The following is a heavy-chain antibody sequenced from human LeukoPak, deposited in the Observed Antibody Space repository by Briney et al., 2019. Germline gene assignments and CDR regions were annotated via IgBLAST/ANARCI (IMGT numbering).Heavy chain of an antibody. CDR1: GDSISSYY. V-gene: IGHV4-59*08. CDR2: LYNSGNT. D-gene: IGHD3-16*01. J-gene: IGHJ5*02. Sequence: SETLSLTCTVSGDSISSYYWTWIRQPPGKGLEWLGYLYNSGNTNYNPSLKSRVTISVDTSKNQFSLKLTSVTAADTAVYYCARRSQENGVITANNWFDPWGQGTLVTVSS. CDR3: ARRSQENGVITANNWFDP.